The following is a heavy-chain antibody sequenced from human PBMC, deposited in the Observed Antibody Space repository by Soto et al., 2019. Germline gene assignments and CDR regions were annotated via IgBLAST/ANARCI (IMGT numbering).Heavy chain of an antibody. CDR2: IFDNGDV. Sequence: QVRLQESGPGVVRPSETLSLTCTVSGVSSTSFYWSWLRQSPGKGLEWIGYIFDNGDVKYNPSLMSRLTMSIDMSKNEFSLRLKSVPAVDTAMYYCARGWGSKWYYFDSWGEGTLVTVSS. V-gene: IGHV4-59*13. CDR1: GVSSTSFY. J-gene: IGHJ4*02. CDR3: ARGWGSKWYYFDS. D-gene: IGHD3-16*01.